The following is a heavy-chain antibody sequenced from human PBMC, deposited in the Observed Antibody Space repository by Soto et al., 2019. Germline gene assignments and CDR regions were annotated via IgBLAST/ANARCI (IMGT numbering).Heavy chain of an antibody. J-gene: IGHJ4*02. CDR3: ASWLGHHNHF. Sequence: GSLRLSCVVSEFPFSTHAMNWVRQAPGKGLEWLSYISSSGTIYYADSVKGRFTISRDNAKNSLFLQMNSLRDEDSAIYYCASWLGHHNHFWGQGTPVTVSS. CDR1: EFPFSTHA. D-gene: IGHD3-3*01. CDR2: ISSSGTI. V-gene: IGHV3-48*02.